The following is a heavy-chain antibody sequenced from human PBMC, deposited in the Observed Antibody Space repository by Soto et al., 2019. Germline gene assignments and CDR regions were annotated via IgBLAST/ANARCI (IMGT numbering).Heavy chain of an antibody. Sequence: GGSLRLSCAGSGFTFGDSYMSWIRQAPGKGLEWLSYISPGSRYPAYADSVKGRFTTSRDNAKRSLYLQMMSLTAEDTAIYYCVRGGGGGLFDPWGQGTMVTVSS. D-gene: IGHD2-15*01. CDR3: VRGGGGGLFDP. J-gene: IGHJ5*02. CDR1: GFTFGDSY. V-gene: IGHV3-11*06. CDR2: ISPGSRYP.